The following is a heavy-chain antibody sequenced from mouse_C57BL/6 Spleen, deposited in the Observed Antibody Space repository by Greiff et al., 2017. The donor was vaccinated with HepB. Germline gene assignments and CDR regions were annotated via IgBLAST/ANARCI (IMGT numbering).Heavy chain of an antibody. CDR3: ARRGSNYEFAY. J-gene: IGHJ3*01. CDR1: GFTFSDYY. D-gene: IGHD2-5*01. Sequence: EVKLVESGGGLVQPGGSLKLSCAASGFTFSDYYMYWVRQTPEKRLEWVAYISNGGGSTYYPDTVKGRFTISRDNAKNTLYLQMSRLKSEDTAMYYCARRGSNYEFAYWGQGTLVTVSA. V-gene: IGHV5-12*01. CDR2: ISNGGGST.